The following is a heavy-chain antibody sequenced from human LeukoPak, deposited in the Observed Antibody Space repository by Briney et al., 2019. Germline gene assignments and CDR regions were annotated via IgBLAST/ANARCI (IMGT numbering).Heavy chain of an antibody. Sequence: KRSETLSLTCTVSGGSISSYYWSWIRQPPGKGLEWIGYIYYSGSTNYNPSLKSRVTISVDTSKNQFSLKLSSVTAADTAVYYCARHYYDSSGLSGGAFDIWGQGTMVTVSS. CDR1: GGSISSYY. CDR2: IYYSGST. D-gene: IGHD3-22*01. J-gene: IGHJ3*02. V-gene: IGHV4-59*08. CDR3: ARHYYDSSGLSGGAFDI.